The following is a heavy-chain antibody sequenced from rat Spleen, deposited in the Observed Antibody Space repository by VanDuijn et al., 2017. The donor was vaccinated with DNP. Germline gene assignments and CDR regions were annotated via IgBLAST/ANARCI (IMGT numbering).Heavy chain of an antibody. CDR1: GFSLTNYG. V-gene: IGHV2S12*01. J-gene: IGHJ4*01. CDR3: ASTLVNYGTYGYYAMDA. CDR2: MSSGGSS. Sequence: QVQLKESGPGLVQPSQTLSLTCTVSGFSLTNYGISWVRQPPGKGLEWIAAMSSGGSSYFDSALKSRLTIIKDTSKSQVFLKMNSLQTEDTATYYCASTLVNYGTYGYYAMDAWGQGTSVTVSS. D-gene: IGHD1-3*01.